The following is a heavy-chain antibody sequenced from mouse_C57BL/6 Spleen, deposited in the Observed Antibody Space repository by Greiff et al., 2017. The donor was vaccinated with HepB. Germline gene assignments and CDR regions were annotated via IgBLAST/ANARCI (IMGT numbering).Heavy chain of an antibody. Sequence: EVKLVESGEGLVKPGGSLKLSCAASGFTFSSYAMSWVRQTPEKRLEWVAYISSGGDYIYYADTVKGRFTISRDNAKNTLFLQMTSLRSEDTAMYYCARRWLANYFDYWGQGTTLTVSS. CDR2: ISSGGDYI. J-gene: IGHJ2*01. D-gene: IGHD2-2*01. V-gene: IGHV5S21*01. CDR3: ARRWLANYFDY. CDR1: GFTFSSYA.